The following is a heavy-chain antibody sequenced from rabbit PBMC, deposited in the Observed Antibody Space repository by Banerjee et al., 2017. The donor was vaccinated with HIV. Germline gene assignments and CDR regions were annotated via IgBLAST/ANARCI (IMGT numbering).Heavy chain of an antibody. CDR2: IYTGSGSA. J-gene: IGHJ3*01. CDR3: AREESDGGGHLKL. CDR1: GFSFSSSYW. Sequence: QEQLVESGGGLVQPEGSLTLTCKASGFSFSSSYWICWVRQAPGKGLEWIACIYTGSGSALYVSWAKGRFTISKTSSTTVTLQMTSLTAADTATYFCAREESDGGGHLKLWGQGTWLPS. D-gene: IGHD2-1*01. V-gene: IGHV1S45*01.